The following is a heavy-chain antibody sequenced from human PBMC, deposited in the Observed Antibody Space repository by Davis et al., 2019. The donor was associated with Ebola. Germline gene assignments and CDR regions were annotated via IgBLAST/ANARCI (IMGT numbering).Heavy chain of an antibody. D-gene: IGHD3-16*01. CDR2: IYYSGST. J-gene: IGHJ3*01. CDR3: ARLHEGD. V-gene: IGHV4-59*08. Sequence: SETLSLPCTLLGTSIRPYYWSWIPQLPGKGLEWIGYIYYSGSTDYNPSLKSRVTISVDTSKNQFSLNLSTVTAADTAVYYCARLHEGDWGQGTMVTVSS. CDR1: GTSIRPYY.